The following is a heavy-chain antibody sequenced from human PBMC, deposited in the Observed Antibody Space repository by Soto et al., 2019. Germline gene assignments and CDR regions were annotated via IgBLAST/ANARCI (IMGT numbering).Heavy chain of an antibody. V-gene: IGHV1-8*01. CDR2: MNPNSGNT. D-gene: IGHD3-3*01. Sequence: QVQLVQSGAEVKKPGASVKVSCKASGYTFTSYDINWVRQATGQGLEWMGWMNPNSGNTGYAQKFQGRVTMTRNTSIRIASMGXSSLRSEDTAVYYCARVKSYDFWSGYFGYYYGMDVWGQGTTVTVSS. J-gene: IGHJ6*02. CDR1: GYTFTSYD. CDR3: ARVKSYDFWSGYFGYYYGMDV.